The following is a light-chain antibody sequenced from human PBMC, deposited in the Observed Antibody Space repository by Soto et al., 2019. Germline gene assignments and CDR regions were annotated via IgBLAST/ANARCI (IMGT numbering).Light chain of an antibody. J-gene: IGKJ4*01. CDR3: QQYGNLPLT. CDR2: GAS. CDR1: QSVSSNY. Sequence: EIVLTQSPGTLSLSPGERATLSCRASQSVSSNYLAWYQEKPGQAPRLIIYGASSRATGIPDRFSGSGSGTHFTLTISRLEPEDFAVYYCQQYGNLPLTFGGGTKVEIK. V-gene: IGKV3-20*01.